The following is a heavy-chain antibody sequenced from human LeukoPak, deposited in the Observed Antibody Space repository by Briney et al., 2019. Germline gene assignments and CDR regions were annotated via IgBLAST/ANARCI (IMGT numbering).Heavy chain of an antibody. D-gene: IGHD6-19*01. CDR2: IWYDGSNK. CDR1: GFIFSTYG. Sequence: GGSLRLSCEASGFIFSTYGMHWVRQAPGKGLEWVAVIWYDGSNKYYADSVKGRFTISRDNSKNTLYLQMSSLRAEDTAVYYCVREKSGYTNGWYLFDYWSQGTLVTVSS. J-gene: IGHJ4*02. CDR3: VREKSGYTNGWYLFDY. V-gene: IGHV3-33*01.